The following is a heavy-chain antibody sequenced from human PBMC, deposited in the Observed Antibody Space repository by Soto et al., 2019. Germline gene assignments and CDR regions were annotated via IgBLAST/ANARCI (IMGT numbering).Heavy chain of an antibody. Sequence: DTLSLHCTVSGGSISSTSSYWVWIRQPPGKGLEWIGSIYYSGSTYYNPSLKSRVNILQDTSKNQFSLNLTSMTAADTAVYYCARSGPGGYIDYWGQGNLVTVSS. CDR2: IYYSGST. J-gene: IGHJ4*02. CDR3: ARSGPGGYIDY. D-gene: IGHD3-22*01. CDR1: GGSISSTSSY. V-gene: IGHV4-39*01.